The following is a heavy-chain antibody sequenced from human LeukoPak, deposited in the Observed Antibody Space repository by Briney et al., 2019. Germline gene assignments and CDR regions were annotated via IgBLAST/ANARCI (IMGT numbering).Heavy chain of an antibody. CDR1: GYTITGYY. Sequence: ASAKVSCKAFGYTITGYYIHWVRQAPGQGLEWMGWTNPNNGGTNSAQKFQGRVTMTRDTSIGTAYMELNRLTYDDTAVYYCGRDRHWNQGNFDYWGQGTLVTVSS. D-gene: IGHD1-1*01. CDR3: GRDRHWNQGNFDY. CDR2: TNPNNGGT. J-gene: IGHJ4*02. V-gene: IGHV1-2*02.